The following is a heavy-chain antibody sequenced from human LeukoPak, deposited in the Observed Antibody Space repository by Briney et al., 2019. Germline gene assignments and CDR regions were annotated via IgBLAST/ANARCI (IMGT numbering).Heavy chain of an antibody. J-gene: IGHJ6*02. CDR3: ATYKNWVAGDV. Sequence: GGSLRLSCAASGFSFSDSWMSWVRQAPGKGPEWVANIKEDESQEHYADSVKGRFTVSRDNAKNSLYLQMNSLRVEDTAVYYCATYKNWVAGDVWGQGTTVSVSS. CDR2: IKEDESQE. CDR1: GFSFSDSW. V-gene: IGHV3-7*01. D-gene: IGHD7-27*01.